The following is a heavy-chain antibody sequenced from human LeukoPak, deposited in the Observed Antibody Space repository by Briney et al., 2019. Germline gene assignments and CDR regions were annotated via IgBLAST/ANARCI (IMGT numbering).Heavy chain of an antibody. D-gene: IGHD5-18*01. V-gene: IGHV3-64D*09. J-gene: IGHJ4*02. Sequence: GGSLRLSCSASGFTFSSYAMHWVRQAPGKGPEYVSAISSNGRSTYYIDSLKGRFTISRDNSKNTLYLQMSSLRTEDTAVYYCVKGGRYSYGPFDYWGQGTLVTVSS. CDR1: GFTFSSYA. CDR2: ISSNGRST. CDR3: VKGGRYSYGPFDY.